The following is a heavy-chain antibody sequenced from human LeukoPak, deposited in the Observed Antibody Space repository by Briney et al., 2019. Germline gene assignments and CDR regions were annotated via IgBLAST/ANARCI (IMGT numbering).Heavy chain of an antibody. CDR2: LSWNSGSI. CDR3: AKYSGNSAYLYFDY. CDR1: GFTFDDFA. Sequence: GGSLRLSWAASGFTFDDFAMHWVRQAPGKGLEWVSGLSWNSGSIGYADSVKGRFTISRDNSKNTLYLQMNSLRAEDTAIYYCAKYSGNSAYLYFDYWGQGTLVTVSS. D-gene: IGHD5-12*01. V-gene: IGHV3-9*01. J-gene: IGHJ4*02.